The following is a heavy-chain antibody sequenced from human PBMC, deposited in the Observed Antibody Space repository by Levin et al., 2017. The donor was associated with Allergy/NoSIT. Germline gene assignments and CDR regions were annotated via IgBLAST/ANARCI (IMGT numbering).Heavy chain of an antibody. CDR3: ANPGTGTTSVL. Sequence: KISCKASGGTFSSYAISWVRQAPGQGLEWMGGIIPIFGTANYAQKFQGRVTITADESTSTAYMELSSLRSEDTAVYYCANPGTGTTSVLWGQGTLVTVSS. V-gene: IGHV1-69*01. CDR1: GGTFSSYA. CDR2: IIPIFGTA. J-gene: IGHJ4*02. D-gene: IGHD1-7*01.